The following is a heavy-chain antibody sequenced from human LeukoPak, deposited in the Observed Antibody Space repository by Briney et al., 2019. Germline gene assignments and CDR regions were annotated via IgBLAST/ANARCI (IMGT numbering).Heavy chain of an antibody. Sequence: GGSLRLSCAASGFTFSSYAMHWVRQAPGKGLEYVSAINSNGDRTCYANSVKGRFTISRDNSKNTLYLQMGSLRAEDMALYYCARGTSPAMGTLGYWGQGTLVTVSP. CDR1: GFTFSSYA. CDR3: ARGTSPAMGTLGY. CDR2: INSNGDRT. V-gene: IGHV3-64*01. J-gene: IGHJ4*02. D-gene: IGHD5-18*01.